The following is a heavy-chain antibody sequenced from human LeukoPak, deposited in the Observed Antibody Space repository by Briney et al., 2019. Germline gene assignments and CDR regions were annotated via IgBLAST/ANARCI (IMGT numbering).Heavy chain of an antibody. CDR3: ARGERYYDIMTSYFSDYYYHYMDV. D-gene: IGHD3-9*01. CDR2: IKQDGTEK. Sequence: GGSLRLSRAASGFTLSSYCMSWVRQAPGKGLEWVANIKQDGTEKYNVDSVKCRFTISRDSAKNSLYLQMNSLRAEDTAVYYCARGERYYDIMTSYFSDYYYHYMDVWGKGTTVTVYS. J-gene: IGHJ6*03. V-gene: IGHV3-7*01. CDR1: GFTLSSYC.